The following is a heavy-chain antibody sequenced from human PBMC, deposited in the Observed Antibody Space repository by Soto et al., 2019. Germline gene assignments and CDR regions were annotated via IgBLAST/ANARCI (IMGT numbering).Heavy chain of an antibody. Sequence: GGSLRLSCAASGFTFNNYWMHWVRQAPGKGLVWVSRINSDGSTTSYSDSVKGRFTISRDNAKNTLYLQMNSLRAEDTAVYYCTGLPYWGQGTLVTVSS. CDR3: TGLPY. J-gene: IGHJ4*02. CDR1: GFTFNNYW. CDR2: INSDGSTT. V-gene: IGHV3-74*01.